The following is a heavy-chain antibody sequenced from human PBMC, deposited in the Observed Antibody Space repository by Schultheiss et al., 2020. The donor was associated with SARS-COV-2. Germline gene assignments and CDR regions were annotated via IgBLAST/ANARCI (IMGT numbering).Heavy chain of an antibody. J-gene: IGHJ4*02. V-gene: IGHV3-23*01. CDR1: GGSISSGGYY. CDR3: ANRAWGYGEPWGGFDY. CDR2: ISGSGGST. D-gene: IGHD4-17*01. Sequence: GGSLRLSCTVSGGSISSGGYYWSWIRQAPGKGLEWVSAISGSGGSTYYADSVKGRFTISRDNSKNTLYLQMNSLRAEDTAVYYCANRAWGYGEPWGGFDYWGQGTLVTVSS.